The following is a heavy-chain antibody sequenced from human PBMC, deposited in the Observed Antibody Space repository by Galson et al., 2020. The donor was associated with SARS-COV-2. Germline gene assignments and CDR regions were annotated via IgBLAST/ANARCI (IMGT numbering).Heavy chain of an antibody. V-gene: IGHV4-34*01. CDR3: ASSRHYYGLDWNWYFGL. Sequence: ASETLSLTCTLHGGSFSGYYWTWIRQPPGRGLEWTAEINHSGGTNYNPSLKSRATIPVDTPKNQFSLKLTSVTAADTAVYYCASSRHYYGLDWNWYFGLWGRGTRVTVSS. CDR1: GGSFSGYY. J-gene: IGHJ2*01. D-gene: IGHD3-10*01. CDR2: INHSGGT.